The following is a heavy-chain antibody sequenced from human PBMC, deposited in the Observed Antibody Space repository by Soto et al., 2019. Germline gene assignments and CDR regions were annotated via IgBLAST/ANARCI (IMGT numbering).Heavy chain of an antibody. D-gene: IGHD3-10*01. V-gene: IGHV3-23*01. CDR2: ISGSGGST. Sequence: EVQLLESGGGLVQPGGSLRLSCAASGFTFSSYAMSWVRQAPGKGLEWVSAISGSGGSTYYADSVKGRFTISRDISKNTLYLQMNSLRAEDTAVYYCAKYGSGSYYNPNWFDPWGQGTLVTVSS. CDR1: GFTFSSYA. CDR3: AKYGSGSYYNPNWFDP. J-gene: IGHJ5*02.